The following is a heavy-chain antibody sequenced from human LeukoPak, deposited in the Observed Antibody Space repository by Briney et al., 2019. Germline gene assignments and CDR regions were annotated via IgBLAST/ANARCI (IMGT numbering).Heavy chain of an antibody. CDR1: GGSFSGYY. CDR3: ARYRDCSGGSCYLYYYYGMDV. J-gene: IGHJ6*02. Sequence: SETLSLTCAVYGGSFSGYYWSWIRQPPGKGLEWIGEINHSGSNNYNPSLKSRVTISVDTSKNQFSLKLSSVTAADTAVYYCARYRDCSGGSCYLYYYYGMDVWAQGTTVTVSS. D-gene: IGHD2-15*01. CDR2: INHSGSN. V-gene: IGHV4-34*01.